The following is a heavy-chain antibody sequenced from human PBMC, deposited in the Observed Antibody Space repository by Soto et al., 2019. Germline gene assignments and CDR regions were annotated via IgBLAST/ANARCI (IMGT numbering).Heavy chain of an antibody. CDR1: GFTFSSYA. CDR3: ARVDSSWYYPGGMDV. Sequence: QVQLVESGGGVVQPGRSLRLSCAASGFTFSSYAMHWVRQAPGKGLEWVAGISYDGSNKYYADSVKGRFTISRDNSKNTLYLQMNSLRAEDTAVYYCARVDSSWYYPGGMDVWGQGTTVTVSS. J-gene: IGHJ6*02. D-gene: IGHD6-13*01. V-gene: IGHV3-30-3*01. CDR2: ISYDGSNK.